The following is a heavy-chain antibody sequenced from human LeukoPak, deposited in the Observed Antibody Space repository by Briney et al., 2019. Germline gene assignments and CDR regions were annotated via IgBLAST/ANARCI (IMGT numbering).Heavy chain of an antibody. V-gene: IGHV1-2*02. CDR3: ARVLTQNDAFDI. J-gene: IGHJ3*02. Sequence: ASVKVSCKASGGTFSSYAISWVRQAPGQGLEWMGWINPNSGGTNYAQKFQGRVTMTRDTSISTAYMELSRLRSDDTAVYYCARVLTQNDAFDIWGQGTMVTVSS. D-gene: IGHD1-1*01. CDR1: GGTFSSYA. CDR2: INPNSGGT.